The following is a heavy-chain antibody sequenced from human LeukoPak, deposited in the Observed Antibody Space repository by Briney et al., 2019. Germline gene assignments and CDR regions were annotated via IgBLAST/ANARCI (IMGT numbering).Heavy chain of an antibody. V-gene: IGHV4-34*01. Sequence: SETLSLTCAVYGGSFSGYYWSWIRQPPGKGLEWIGEINHSGSTNYNPSLKSRVTISVDTSKNQFSLKLSSVTAADTAVYCCANLWFGEYWGQGTLVTVSS. CDR1: GGSFSGYY. J-gene: IGHJ4*02. D-gene: IGHD3-10*01. CDR3: ANLWFGEY. CDR2: INHSGST.